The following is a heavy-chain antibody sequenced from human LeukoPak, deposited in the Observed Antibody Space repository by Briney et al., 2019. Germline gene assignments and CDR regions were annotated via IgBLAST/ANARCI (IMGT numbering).Heavy chain of an antibody. D-gene: IGHD3-9*01. Sequence: ASVEVSCKASGYTFTGYYMHWVRQAPGQGLEWMGWINPNSGGTNYAQKFQGRVTMTRDTSISTAYMELSRLRSDDTAVYYCASPGSNYDVLTGPGYCDYWGQGTLVTVSS. CDR2: INPNSGGT. CDR3: ASPGSNYDVLTGPGYCDY. J-gene: IGHJ4*02. V-gene: IGHV1-2*02. CDR1: GYTFTGYY.